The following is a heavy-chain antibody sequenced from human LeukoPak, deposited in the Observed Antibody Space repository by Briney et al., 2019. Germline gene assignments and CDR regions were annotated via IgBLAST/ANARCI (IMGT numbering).Heavy chain of an antibody. CDR2: ISGSGGST. Sequence: GGSLRLSCAASGFTFRSYGMSWVRQAPGKGLEWVSGISGSGGSTYYADSVKGRFTISRDNSKNTLELQMNSLRAEDTAVYYCAKANGAIFGVAGYFDYWGQGTLVTVSS. CDR1: GFTFRSYG. D-gene: IGHD3-3*02. J-gene: IGHJ4*02. V-gene: IGHV3-23*01. CDR3: AKANGAIFGVAGYFDY.